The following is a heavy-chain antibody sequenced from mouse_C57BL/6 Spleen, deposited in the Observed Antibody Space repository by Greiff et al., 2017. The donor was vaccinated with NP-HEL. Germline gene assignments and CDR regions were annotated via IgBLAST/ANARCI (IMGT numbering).Heavy chain of an antibody. CDR2: ISSGSSTI. J-gene: IGHJ1*03. CDR3: ARGYYDYPYWYFDV. D-gene: IGHD2-4*01. Sequence: EVQRVESGGGLVKPGGSLKLSCAASGFTFSDYGMHWVRQAPEKGLEWVAYISSGSSTIYYADTVKGRFTISRDNAKNTLFLQMTSLRSEDTAMYYCARGYYDYPYWYFDVWGTGTTVTVSS. V-gene: IGHV5-17*01. CDR1: GFTFSDYG.